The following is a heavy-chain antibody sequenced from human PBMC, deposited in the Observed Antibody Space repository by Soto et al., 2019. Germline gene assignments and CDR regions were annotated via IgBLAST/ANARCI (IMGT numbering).Heavy chain of an antibody. CDR1: GFTFGDYA. CDR3: SVTGTTVFYGMDV. CDR2: IRSKAYGGTT. V-gene: IGHV3-49*03. Sequence: PGGSLRLSCTASGFTFGDYAMSWFRQAPGKGLEWVGFIRSKAYGGTTEYAASVKGRFTISRDDSKSIAYLQMNSLKTEDTAVYYCSVTGTTVFYGMDVWGQGTTVTVSS. D-gene: IGHD1-7*01. J-gene: IGHJ6*02.